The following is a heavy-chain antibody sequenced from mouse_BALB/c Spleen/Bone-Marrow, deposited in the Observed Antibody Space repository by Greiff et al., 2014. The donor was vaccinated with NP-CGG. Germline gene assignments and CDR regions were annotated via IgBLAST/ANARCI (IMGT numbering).Heavy chain of an antibody. Sequence: VQLQQSGTVLARPGASVKMSCKASGYSFTSYWMHWVKERPGQGLEWIGAIYPGNSDTSYNQKFKGKAKLTAVTSASTAYMELSSLTNEDSAVYYCAKGLRGCFDVWGAGTTVTVSS. CDR1: GYSFTSYW. CDR3: AKGLRGCFDV. D-gene: IGHD1-1*01. CDR2: IYPGNSDT. V-gene: IGHV1-5*01. J-gene: IGHJ1*01.